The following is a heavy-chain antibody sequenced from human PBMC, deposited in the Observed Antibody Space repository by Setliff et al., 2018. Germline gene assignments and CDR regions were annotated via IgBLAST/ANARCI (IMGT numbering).Heavy chain of an antibody. J-gene: IGHJ5*02. CDR3: ATDGPVLNGDYIS. Sequence: PSETLSLTCSVSGASISTTYYYWDWIRQSPEKGLEWIGTIYQNGNTYYNPSVKRPVGISLDKSKNQFSMSLGSVTAADTAVYYCATDGPVLNGDYISWGQGTLVTVSS. CDR1: GASISTTYYY. CDR2: IYQNGNT. D-gene: IGHD3-10*01. V-gene: IGHV4-39*07.